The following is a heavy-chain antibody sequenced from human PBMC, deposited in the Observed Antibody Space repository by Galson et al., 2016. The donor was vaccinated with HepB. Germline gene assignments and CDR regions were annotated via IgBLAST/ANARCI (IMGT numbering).Heavy chain of an antibody. CDR3: ARFDFGGNFLDY. J-gene: IGHJ4*02. D-gene: IGHD4-23*01. CDR2: IDWDGDQ. CDR1: GFSLTTRGMC. Sequence: PALVKPPQTLTLTCTFTGFSLTTRGMCVSWIRQPPGKALEWLALIDWDGDQYYTTSLKTRLTISKDTSKNQVLLTMTNMDPVDTATYYCARFDFGGNFLDYWGQGTLVTVSS. V-gene: IGHV2-70*01.